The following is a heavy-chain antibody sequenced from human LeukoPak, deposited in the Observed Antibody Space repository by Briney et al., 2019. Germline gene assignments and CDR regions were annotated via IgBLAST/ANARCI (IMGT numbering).Heavy chain of an antibody. D-gene: IGHD3-22*01. V-gene: IGHV4-4*07. CDR2: IYTSGST. Sequence: SETLSLTCTVSGGSISSYYWSWIRQPAGKGLEWIERIYTSGSTNYNPSLKSRVTMSVDTSKNQFSLKLSSVTAADTAVYYCARDRVYYDSSGTPAHYWGQGTLVTVSS. CDR1: GGSISSYY. J-gene: IGHJ4*02. CDR3: ARDRVYYDSSGTPAHY.